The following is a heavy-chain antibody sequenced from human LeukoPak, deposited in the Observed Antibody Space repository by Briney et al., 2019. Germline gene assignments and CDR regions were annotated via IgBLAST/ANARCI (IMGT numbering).Heavy chain of an antibody. J-gene: IGHJ5*02. V-gene: IGHV1-2*02. D-gene: IGHD2-2*01. CDR1: GYTFTDYF. CDR3: ARDLYCSITDCRLFQFDP. Sequence: GASVKVSCKASGYTFTDYFMHWVRQAPGQGLEWMGWINPNSGGTRFAQKFQDRVTMTRDTSISTAYMELSRLKSDDTAVYYCARDLYCSITDCRLFQFDPWGQGTLVTVSS. CDR2: INPNSGGT.